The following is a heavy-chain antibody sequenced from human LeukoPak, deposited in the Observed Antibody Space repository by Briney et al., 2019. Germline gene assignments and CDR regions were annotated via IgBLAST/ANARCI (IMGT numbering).Heavy chain of an antibody. CDR3: ARLVSITYFDY. J-gene: IGHJ4*02. Sequence: GGSLRLSCAASGFTFSSYAMSWVRQAPGKGLEWVSGITGSGGSTYYADPVKGRFTISRDNSKNTLSLQMNSLRAEDTAVYYCARLVSITYFDYWGQGTLVTVSS. CDR2: ITGSGGST. V-gene: IGHV3-23*01. CDR1: GFTFSSYA. D-gene: IGHD6-19*01.